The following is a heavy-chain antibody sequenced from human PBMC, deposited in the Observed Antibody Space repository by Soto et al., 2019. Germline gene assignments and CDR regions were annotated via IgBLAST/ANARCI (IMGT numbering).Heavy chain of an antibody. CDR1: GFTFSSSW. V-gene: IGHV3-7*01. D-gene: IGHD1-26*01. Sequence: GGSLRLSCAASGFTFSSSWMSWVRQAPGKGLEWVANIKQDGSEKYYVDSVKGRFTISRDNAKNSLYLQMNSLRAEDTAVYYCARGEVGATAFDIWGQGTMVTVSS. CDR2: IKQDGSEK. CDR3: ARGEVGATAFDI. J-gene: IGHJ3*02.